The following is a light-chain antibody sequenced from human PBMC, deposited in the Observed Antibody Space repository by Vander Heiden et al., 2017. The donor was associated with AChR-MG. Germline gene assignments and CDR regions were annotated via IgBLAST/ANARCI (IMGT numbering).Light chain of an antibody. CDR1: SSDVGSYNL. J-gene: IGLJ3*02. V-gene: IGLV2-23*02. CDR2: EVT. Sequence: QSALTQPASVSGSPGPSITISCTGASSDVGSYNLVSWYQQLPGKAHKLMIYEVTRRPSEISGRFSGSKSANTASLTISELQAEDEADYYCCSYAGSSTWVFGGGTKVTVL. CDR3: CSYAGSSTWV.